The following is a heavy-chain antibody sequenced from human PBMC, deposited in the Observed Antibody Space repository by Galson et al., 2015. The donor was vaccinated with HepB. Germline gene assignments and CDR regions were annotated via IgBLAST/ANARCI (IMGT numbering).Heavy chain of an antibody. CDR1: GFTFSSYG. CDR2: IWYDGSNK. J-gene: IGHJ6*02. D-gene: IGHD3-22*01. Sequence: SLRLSCAASGFTFSSYGMHWVRQAPGKGLEWVAVIWYDGSNKYYADSVKGRFTISRDNSKNTLYLQMNSLRAEDTAVYYCARDRSDYDSSGYYYYYGMDVWGQGTTVTVSS. V-gene: IGHV3-33*08. CDR3: ARDRSDYDSSGYYYYYGMDV.